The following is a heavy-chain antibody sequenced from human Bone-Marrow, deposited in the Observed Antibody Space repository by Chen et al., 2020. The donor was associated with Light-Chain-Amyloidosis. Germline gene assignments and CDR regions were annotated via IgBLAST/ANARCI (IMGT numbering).Heavy chain of an antibody. Sequence: QVYLQQRGAGLLKPSETLSLTCGVYGGSFNDYYMTWFRQPPGKGLEWIGEINHSGKSNLNPSLSGRVTMSIDAAKRQFSLEVTSLTAADTAMYYCARGIDYWGQGTLVTVSS. CDR3: ARGIDY. CDR2: INHSGKS. CDR1: GGSFNDYY. J-gene: IGHJ4*02. V-gene: IGHV4-34*01.